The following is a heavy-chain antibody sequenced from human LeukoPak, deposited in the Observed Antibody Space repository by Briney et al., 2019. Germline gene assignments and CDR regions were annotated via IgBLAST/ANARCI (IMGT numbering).Heavy chain of an antibody. CDR1: GFTFSGYW. CDR3: ARGHETHYYDSSGYF. Sequence: QPGGSLRLSCAASGFTFSGYWMHWVRQVPGKGLAWVSRINNDGSTTNYADSVKGRFTISRDNAENTLYLQMDSLRAEDTAIYYCARGHETHYYDSSGYFWGQGTLVTVSS. D-gene: IGHD3-22*01. V-gene: IGHV3-74*01. CDR2: INNDGSTT. J-gene: IGHJ4*02.